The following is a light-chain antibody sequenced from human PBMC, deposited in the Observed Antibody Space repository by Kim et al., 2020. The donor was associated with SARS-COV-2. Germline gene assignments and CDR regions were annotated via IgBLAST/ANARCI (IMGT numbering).Light chain of an antibody. CDR3: SSYTSSSTVV. V-gene: IGLV2-14*03. CDR1: SSDVGGYNY. CDR2: DVS. J-gene: IGLJ2*01. Sequence: GQSLTISCTGTSSDVGGYNYVSWYQQHPGKATKLMIYDVSDRPSGVYNRFSGSKSGNTASLTISGLQAEDEADYYCSSYTSSSTVVFGGGTQLTVL.